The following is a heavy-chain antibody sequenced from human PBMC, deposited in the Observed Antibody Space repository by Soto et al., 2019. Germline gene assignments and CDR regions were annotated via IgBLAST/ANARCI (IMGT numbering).Heavy chain of an antibody. CDR1: GFTFSSYA. D-gene: IGHD3-22*01. J-gene: IGHJ4*02. CDR3: AVNDGPVSYDSSGYYYY. V-gene: IGHV3-23*01. Sequence: GGSLRLSCAASGFTFSSYAMSWVRQAPGKGLEWVSAISGSGGSTYYADSVKGRFTISRDNSKNTLYLQMNSLRAEDTAVYYCAVNDGPVSYDSSGYYYYWGQGTLVTVSS. CDR2: ISGSGGST.